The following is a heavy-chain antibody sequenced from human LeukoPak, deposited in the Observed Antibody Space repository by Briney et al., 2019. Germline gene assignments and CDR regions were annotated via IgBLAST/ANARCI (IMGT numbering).Heavy chain of an antibody. CDR3: ARGRRMVYADYYYYYGMDV. V-gene: IGHV4-59*01. D-gene: IGHD2-8*01. Sequence: PSETLSLTCTVSGGSISSYYWSWIRQPPGKGLEWIGYIYYSGSTNYNPSPKSRVTISVDTSKNQFSLKLSSVTAADTAVYYCARGRRMVYADYYYYYGMDVWGQGTTVTVSS. CDR2: IYYSGST. CDR1: GGSISSYY. J-gene: IGHJ6*02.